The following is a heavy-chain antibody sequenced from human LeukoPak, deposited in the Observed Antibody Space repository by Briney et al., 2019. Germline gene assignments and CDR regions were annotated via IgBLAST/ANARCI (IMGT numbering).Heavy chain of an antibody. CDR2: INHSGST. CDR1: GGSFSGYY. CDR3: ARGMFAQA. J-gene: IGHJ5*02. Sequence: SETLSLTCAVYGGSFSGYYWSWIRQPPGKGLEWIGEINHSGSTNYNPSLKSRLTISVDTSKNQFSLKLSSVTAADTAMYYCARGMFAQAWGQGTLVTVSS. V-gene: IGHV4-34*01. D-gene: IGHD3-10*02.